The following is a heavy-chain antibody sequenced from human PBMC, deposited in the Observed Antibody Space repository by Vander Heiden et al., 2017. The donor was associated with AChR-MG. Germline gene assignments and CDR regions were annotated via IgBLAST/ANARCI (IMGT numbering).Heavy chain of an antibody. Sequence: QVQLQESGPRLVKSSETLSLTCTVSGGSITSDYWSWIRQPPGKGLEWIGYIYHSANTNYNPSLKSRVTISADTSNNQFSLKLLSATAADTAVYYCARHSRSGWYHLQYWGQGTLVSVSS. CDR1: GGSITSDY. CDR2: IYHSANT. D-gene: IGHD6-19*01. J-gene: IGHJ4*02. V-gene: IGHV4-59*08. CDR3: ARHSRSGWYHLQY.